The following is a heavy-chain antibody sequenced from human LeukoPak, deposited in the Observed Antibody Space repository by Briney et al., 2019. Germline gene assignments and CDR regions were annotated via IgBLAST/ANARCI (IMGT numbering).Heavy chain of an antibody. J-gene: IGHJ6*03. CDR3: ARGFGVVAATISYLYGYMDV. V-gene: IGHV1-18*01. CDR2: ISPSSGNT. Sequence: ASVKVSCKASGYNFNAYAVSWVRQAPGQGLERMGWISPSSGNTKIAQRLQSRVTMTTDTSTSTAYRELRSLRSDDTAVYYCARGFGVVAATISYLYGYMDVWGKGTTVTVSS. CDR1: GYNFNAYA. D-gene: IGHD2-15*01.